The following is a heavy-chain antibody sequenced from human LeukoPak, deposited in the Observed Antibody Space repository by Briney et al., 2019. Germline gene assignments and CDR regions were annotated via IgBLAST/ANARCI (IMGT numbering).Heavy chain of an antibody. V-gene: IGHV3-66*01. D-gene: IGHD3-10*01. J-gene: IGHJ4*02. Sequence: GGSLRHSCAASGYTISSNYMSWVRQAPGKGLEWVSVIYSGGTTNYADSVKGRFTVSRDNSKNTMYLQMYSLRAEDTAVYYCSRDQSYHVQGYYWGQGTLVTVSS. CDR3: SRDQSYHVQGYY. CDR1: GYTISSNY. CDR2: IYSGGTT.